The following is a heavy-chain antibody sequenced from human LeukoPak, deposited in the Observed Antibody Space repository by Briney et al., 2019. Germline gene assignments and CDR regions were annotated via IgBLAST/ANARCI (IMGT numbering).Heavy chain of an antibody. D-gene: IGHD4-11*01. V-gene: IGHV1-46*01. J-gene: IGHJ4*02. Sequence: ASVKVSCTASGYTFTSYDINWVRQAPGQGLEWMGITDPIGGSTNYAQKFQGRVTMTRDTSTSTVYMELSSLRSEDSAVYYCARWTTTYLDYWGQGTLVTVSS. CDR1: GYTFTSYD. CDR2: TDPIGGST. CDR3: ARWTTTYLDY.